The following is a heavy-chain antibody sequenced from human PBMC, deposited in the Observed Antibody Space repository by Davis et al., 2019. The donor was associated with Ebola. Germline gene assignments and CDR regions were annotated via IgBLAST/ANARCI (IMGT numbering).Heavy chain of an antibody. V-gene: IGHV1-18*01. CDR1: GHTFTNFG. CDR2: ISAYNGNT. D-gene: IGHD3-16*01. J-gene: IGHJ4*02. CDR3: ASLSATYGAFDY. Sequence: AASVKVSCKASGHTFTNFGINWVRQAPGQGLEWMGWISAYNGNTNYARKFQGRVIVTTDTSTSTAYMELRGLRPDDTAVYYCASLSATYGAFDYWGQGTLVTVSS.